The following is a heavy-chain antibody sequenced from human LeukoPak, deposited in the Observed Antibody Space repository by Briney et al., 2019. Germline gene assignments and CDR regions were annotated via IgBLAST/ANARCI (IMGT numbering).Heavy chain of an antibody. CDR2: IYYSGST. V-gene: IGHV4-59*01. CDR3: ARGCSAGTPHNWFDP. J-gene: IGHJ5*02. D-gene: IGHD6-13*01. Sequence: PAETLSLTCTVSGGSISGYYWSWIRQPPGKGLEWIGYIYYSGSTNYNPSLKSRVTISVDTSKNQFSLKLSSVTAADTAVYYCARGCSAGTPHNWFDPWGQGTLVTVFS. CDR1: GGSISGYY.